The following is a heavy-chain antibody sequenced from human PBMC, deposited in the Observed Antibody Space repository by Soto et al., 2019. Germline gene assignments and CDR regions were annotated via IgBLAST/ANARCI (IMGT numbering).Heavy chain of an antibody. V-gene: IGHV1-3*01. CDR3: AREPPHRVFYMDA. CDR1: GYTFNMYA. CDR2: INAGNGDI. Sequence: QVQLVQSGAEVKKPGASVKLSCKASGYTFNMYAIHWVRQAPGQRLEWMGWINAGNGDIKYSQKFQGRVTLTRDTSASTVYMELNSLRSEDTAIYLCAREPPHRVFYMDAWAKGTTVTVSS. J-gene: IGHJ6*03.